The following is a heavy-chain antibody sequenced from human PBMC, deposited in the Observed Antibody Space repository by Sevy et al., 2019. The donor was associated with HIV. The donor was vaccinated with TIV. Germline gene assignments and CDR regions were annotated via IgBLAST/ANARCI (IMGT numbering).Heavy chain of an antibody. CDR2: IGTAGDT. CDR1: GFTFSRYD. D-gene: IGHD1-26*01. Sequence: GGSLRLSCAASGFTFSRYDMHWVRQATGKGLEWVSSIGTAGDTYHPGSVKGRFTISRENAKKSLYLQMNSLRAGDTAVYYCARGTRYSGSYYLGDDAFDIWGQGTMVTVSS. CDR3: ARGTRYSGSYYLGDDAFDI. J-gene: IGHJ3*02. V-gene: IGHV3-13*01.